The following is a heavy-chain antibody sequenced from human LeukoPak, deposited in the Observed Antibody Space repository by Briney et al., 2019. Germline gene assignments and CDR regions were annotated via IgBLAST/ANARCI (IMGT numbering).Heavy chain of an antibody. CDR2: IKQDGSDK. J-gene: IGHJ4*02. Sequence: GGSLRLSCSTSGFNFYTYWMSWVRQAPGRGLEWVANIKQDGSDKYYVDSVKGRFTISRDNAKNSLYLQMNSLRAEDTAVYYCARDGFLAGFDYWGQGTLVTVSS. CDR1: GFNFYTYW. V-gene: IGHV3-7*01. D-gene: IGHD3-9*01. CDR3: ARDGFLAGFDY.